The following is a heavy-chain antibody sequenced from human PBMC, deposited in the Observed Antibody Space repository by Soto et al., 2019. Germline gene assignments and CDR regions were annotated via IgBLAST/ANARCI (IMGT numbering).Heavy chain of an antibody. D-gene: IGHD2-15*01. CDR2: ISWNGNII. Sequence: EVQLVESGGGLVQPGRSLRLSCAASGFTFDDYAMHWVRRVPGKGLEWVSSISWNGNIIGYADSVKGRLTISRDNAKNSLYLQMNSLRPEDTALYYCAKGGPDAFCGGGRCYFDYWGQGTLVTVSS. V-gene: IGHV3-9*01. CDR1: GFTFDDYA. J-gene: IGHJ4*02. CDR3: AKGGPDAFCGGGRCYFDY.